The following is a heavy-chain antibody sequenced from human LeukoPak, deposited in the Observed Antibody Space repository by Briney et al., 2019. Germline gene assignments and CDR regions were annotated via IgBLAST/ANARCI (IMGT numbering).Heavy chain of an antibody. CDR1: GGSISSYY. J-gene: IGHJ6*02. CDR3: ARVGDYYYYGMDV. CDR2: IYTSGST. Sequence: SETLSLTCTVSGGSISSYYWRWIRQPAGKGLEWIGRIYTSGSTNYNPSLKSRVTMSVDTSKNQFPLKLSSVTAADTAVYYCARVGDYYYYGMDVWGQGTTVTVSS. V-gene: IGHV4-4*07.